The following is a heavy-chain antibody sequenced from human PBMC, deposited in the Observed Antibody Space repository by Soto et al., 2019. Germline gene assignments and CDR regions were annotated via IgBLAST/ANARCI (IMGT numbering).Heavy chain of an antibody. CDR2: INHSGRT. J-gene: IGHJ4*02. CDR1: GGSFSGYY. V-gene: IGHV4-34*01. CDR3: ARAFRGYSYGSGDY. Sequence: SETLSLTCAVYGGSFSGYYWSWIRQPPGKGLEWIGEINHSGRTNYNPSLKSRVTISVDTSKNQFSLKLSSVTAADTVVYYCARAFRGYSYGSGDYWGQGTLVTVSS. D-gene: IGHD5-18*01.